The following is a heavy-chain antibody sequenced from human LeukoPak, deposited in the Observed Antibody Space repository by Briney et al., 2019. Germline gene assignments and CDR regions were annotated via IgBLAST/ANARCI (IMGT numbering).Heavy chain of an antibody. J-gene: IGHJ4*02. Sequence: GGSLRLSCAASGFTFSRYWMSWVRQAPGKGLEWVANIKQDGREKYYVDSVKGRFTISRDNAKKSLYLQMNSLRAEDTAVYYCARVGDYDILTGFDYWGQGTLVTVSS. CDR1: GFTFSRYW. CDR2: IKQDGREK. D-gene: IGHD3-9*01. V-gene: IGHV3-7*01. CDR3: ARVGDYDILTGFDY.